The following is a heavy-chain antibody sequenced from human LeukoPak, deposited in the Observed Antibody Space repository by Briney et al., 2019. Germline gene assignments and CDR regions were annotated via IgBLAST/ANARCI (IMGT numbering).Heavy chain of an antibody. V-gene: IGHV4-4*07. CDR2: IYTSGST. CDR1: GGSISSYY. D-gene: IGHD3-22*01. J-gene: IGHJ6*02. Sequence: PSETLPLTCTVSGGSISSYYWSWIRQPAGKGLEWIGRIYTSGSTNYNPSLKSRVTTSVDTSKNQFSLKLSSVTAADTAVYYCARDWYYYDSSGYCWDVWGQGTTVTVSS. CDR3: ARDWYYYDSSGYCWDV.